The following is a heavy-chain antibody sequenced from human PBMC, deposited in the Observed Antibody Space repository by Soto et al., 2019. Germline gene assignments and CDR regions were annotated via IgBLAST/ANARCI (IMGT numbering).Heavy chain of an antibody. V-gene: IGHV3-23*01. CDR3: AKDKRAGGEEYYYGSENYYPSEYYFDY. CDR1: GFTFSSYA. D-gene: IGHD3-10*01. J-gene: IGHJ4*02. CDR2: LSGSGGTT. Sequence: GGSLRLSCAASGFTFSSYAMSWVRQAPGKGLEWVSTLSGSGGTTYYADSVKGRFTISRDNFKNTLYLQMNSLRAEDTAVYYCAKDKRAGGEEYYYGSENYYPSEYYFDYWGQGTLVTVSS.